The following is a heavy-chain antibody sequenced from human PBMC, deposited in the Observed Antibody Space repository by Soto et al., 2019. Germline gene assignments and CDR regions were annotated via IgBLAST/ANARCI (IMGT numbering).Heavy chain of an antibody. Sequence: EVQLVESGGCLVKPGGSLRLSCAASGFTFSNAWMNWVRQAPGKGLEWVGLIKKEADGGTPAYAAPVQGRFTISRDDSKNTLYLQMNSLKSEDTAVYYCVTGVLPPDYWGQGTLVTVSS. D-gene: IGHD2-2*01. V-gene: IGHV3-15*01. CDR2: IKKEADGGTP. J-gene: IGHJ4*02. CDR3: VTGVLPPDY. CDR1: GFTFSNAW.